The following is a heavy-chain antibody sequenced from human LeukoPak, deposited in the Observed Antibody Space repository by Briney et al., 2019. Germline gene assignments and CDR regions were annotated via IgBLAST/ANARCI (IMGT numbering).Heavy chain of an antibody. CDR3: ARGGYSS. D-gene: IGHD2-15*01. V-gene: IGHV1-3*01. Sequence: ASVKVSCKASGYTYTSYAVHWVRQAPGQRLEWMGWINAGSGNTKYSQKFQGRVTITRDTSASTAYMELSSLRSEDTAVYYCARGGYSSWGQGTLVTVSS. CDR1: GYTYTSYA. J-gene: IGHJ4*02. CDR2: INAGSGNT.